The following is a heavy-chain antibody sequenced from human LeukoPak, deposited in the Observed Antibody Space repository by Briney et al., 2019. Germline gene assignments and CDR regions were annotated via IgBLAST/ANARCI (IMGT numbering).Heavy chain of an antibody. D-gene: IGHD3-3*01. CDR3: AKEVAIFGVVTKPFDY. CDR2: IRYDGSNK. CDR1: GFTFSSYG. V-gene: IGHV3-30*02. Sequence: PGGSLRLSCAASGFTFSSYGMHWVRQAPGKGLEWVAFIRYDGSNKYYADSVKGRFTISRDNSKNTLYLQMNSLRAEDTAVYYCAKEVAIFGVVTKPFDYWGQGTLVTVS. J-gene: IGHJ4*02.